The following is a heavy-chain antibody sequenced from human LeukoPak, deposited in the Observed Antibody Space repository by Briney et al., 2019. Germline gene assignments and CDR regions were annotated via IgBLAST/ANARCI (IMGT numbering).Heavy chain of an antibody. Sequence: GGSLRLPCAASGFTFSSYAMHWVRQAPGKGLEWVAVISYDGSNKYYADSVKGRFTISRDNSKNTLYLQMNSLRAEDTAVYYCARAIYSMIVVVDYWGQGTLVTVSS. V-gene: IGHV3-30-3*01. CDR1: GFTFSSYA. CDR3: ARAIYSMIVVVDY. D-gene: IGHD3-22*01. CDR2: ISYDGSNK. J-gene: IGHJ4*02.